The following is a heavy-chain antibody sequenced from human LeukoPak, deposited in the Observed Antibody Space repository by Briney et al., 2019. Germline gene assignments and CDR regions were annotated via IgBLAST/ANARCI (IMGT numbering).Heavy chain of an antibody. CDR1: GLTFSSYA. CDR3: ARVSAAMGLYYPFDI. J-gene: IGHJ3*02. D-gene: IGHD2-2*01. V-gene: IGHV3-30*04. CDR2: ISYDGSNK. Sequence: GGSLRLSCAASGLTFSSYAMHWVRQAPGKGLEWVAIISYDGSNKYYADSVKGRFTISRDNSKNTLYLQMNSLRAEDTAVYYCARVSAAMGLYYPFDIWGQGTMVTV.